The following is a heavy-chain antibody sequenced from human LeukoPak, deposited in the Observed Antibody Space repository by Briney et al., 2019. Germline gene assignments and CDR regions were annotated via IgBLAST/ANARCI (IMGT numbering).Heavy chain of an antibody. CDR2: IYYSGST. CDR1: GGSISCYY. V-gene: IGHV4-59*01. CDR3: ARGSDSGYDKIENWFDP. J-gene: IGHJ5*02. Sequence: SETLSLTCTVSGGSISCYYWSWIRQPPGKGLEWIGYIYYSGSTNYNPSLKSRVTISVDTSKNQFSLKLSSVTAADTAVYYCARGSDSGYDKIENWFDPWGQGTLVTVSS. D-gene: IGHD5-12*01.